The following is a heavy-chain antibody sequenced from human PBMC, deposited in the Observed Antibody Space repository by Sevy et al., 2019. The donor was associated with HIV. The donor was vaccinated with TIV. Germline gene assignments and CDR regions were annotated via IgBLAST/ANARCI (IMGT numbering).Heavy chain of an antibody. D-gene: IGHD1-1*01. CDR1: GGSFSGYY. J-gene: IGHJ3*02. Sequence: SETLSLTCAVYGGSFSGYYWSWIRQPPGKGLEWIGEINHSGCTNYNPSLKSRVTISVDTSKNQFSLKLSSVTAADTAVYYCAEEETGAFDISGQGTMVTVSS. CDR2: INHSGCT. V-gene: IGHV4-34*01. CDR3: AEEETGAFDI.